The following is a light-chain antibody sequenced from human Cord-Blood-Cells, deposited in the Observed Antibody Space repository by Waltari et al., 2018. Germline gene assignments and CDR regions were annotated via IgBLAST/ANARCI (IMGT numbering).Light chain of an antibody. J-gene: IGLJ1*01. V-gene: IGLV1-40*01. CDR2: GNS. Sequence: QSVLTQPPSVSGAPGQRVTISCTGSSSNIGAGYDVHWYQSLPATAPKLLIYGNSNRPSGVPDRFSGSKSGTSASLAITGLQAEDEADYYCQSYDSSLSGSYVFGTGTKVTVL. CDR3: QSYDSSLSGSYV. CDR1: SSNIGAGYD.